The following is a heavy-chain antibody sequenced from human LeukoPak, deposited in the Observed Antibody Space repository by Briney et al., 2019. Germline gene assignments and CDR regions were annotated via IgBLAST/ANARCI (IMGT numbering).Heavy chain of an antibody. Sequence: GGSLRLSCAASGFTFSSYAMSWVRQAPGKGLEWVSSSSSSSSYIYYADSVKGRFTISRDNAKNSLYLQMNSLRAEDTAVYYCARGPRTNFDYWGQGTLVTVSS. CDR3: ARGPRTNFDY. CDR1: GFTFSSYA. D-gene: IGHD1-14*01. V-gene: IGHV3-21*01. CDR2: SSSSSSYI. J-gene: IGHJ4*02.